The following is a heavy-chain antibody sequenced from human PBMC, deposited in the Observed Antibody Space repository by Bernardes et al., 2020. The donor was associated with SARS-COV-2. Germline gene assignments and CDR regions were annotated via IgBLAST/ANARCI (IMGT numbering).Heavy chain of an antibody. CDR2: ISAYNGNT. J-gene: IGHJ6*02. CDR3: ARVGYCTNGVCDYYYYGMDV. Sequence: ASVKVSCKASGYTFTSYGISWVRQAPGQGLEWMGWISAYNGNTNYAQKLQGRVTMTTDTSTSTAYMELRSLRSDDTAVYYCARVGYCTNGVCDYYYYGMDVWGQGTTVTVSS. CDR1: GYTFTSYG. D-gene: IGHD2-8*01. V-gene: IGHV1-18*01.